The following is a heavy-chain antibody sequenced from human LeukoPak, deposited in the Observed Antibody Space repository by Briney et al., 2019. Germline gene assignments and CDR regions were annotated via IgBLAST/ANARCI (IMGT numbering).Heavy chain of an antibody. Sequence: GESLKISCKGFGYSFPTYWIGWVRQMPGKGLEWMGIIYPGDSDTRYSPSFQGQVTISADKSISTAYLQWSSLKASDTAMYYCARMITMIVVASDAFDIWGQGTMVTVSS. CDR1: GYSFPTYW. CDR2: IYPGDSDT. V-gene: IGHV5-51*01. J-gene: IGHJ3*02. CDR3: ARMITMIVVASDAFDI. D-gene: IGHD3-22*01.